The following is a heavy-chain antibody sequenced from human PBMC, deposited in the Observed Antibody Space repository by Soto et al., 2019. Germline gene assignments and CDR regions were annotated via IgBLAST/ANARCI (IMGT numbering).Heavy chain of an antibody. J-gene: IGHJ6*02. CDR1: GFTFSSYG. Sequence: QVQLVESGGGVVQPGRSLRLSCAASGFTFSSYGIHWVRQAPGKGLEWVAVISYDGSNTYYADSVKGRFTISRDNSKNTMYLQMNSMRAEDKAVYDCAKDRDKGIVTTFYGLDVWGQGTTVTVSS. D-gene: IGHD3-10*02. V-gene: IGHV3-30*18. CDR2: ISYDGSNT. CDR3: AKDRDKGIVTTFYGLDV.